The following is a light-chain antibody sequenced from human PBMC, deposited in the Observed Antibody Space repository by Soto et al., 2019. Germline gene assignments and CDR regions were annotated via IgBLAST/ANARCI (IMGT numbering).Light chain of an antibody. CDR1: SSSIGSNS. V-gene: IGLV1-44*01. CDR3: AAWDGSLNVYV. CDR2: TNN. Sequence: QSVLTQPPSASGTPGQRVTISCSGSSSSIGSNSVNWYQQLPRTAPKVLIYTNNQRPSGVPDRFSGSKSGTSASLAISGLQSEDEADYYGAAWDGSLNVYVFGTGTKLTVL. J-gene: IGLJ1*01.